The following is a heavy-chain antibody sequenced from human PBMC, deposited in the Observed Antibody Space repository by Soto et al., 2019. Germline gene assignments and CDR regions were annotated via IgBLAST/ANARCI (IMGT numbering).Heavy chain of an antibody. CDR1: GGTFDEYA. CDR3: GKDIDDYYGSGRIDY. Sequence: EVQLVESGGGLVQPGRSLRVSCAASGGTFDEYAMHWVRQAPGKGLEWVSGISWNSGTIHYADSVRGRFTVSRDNARNSLYLQMNSLRDEDTALYYCGKDIDDYYGSGRIDYWGQGTPVTVSS. V-gene: IGHV3-9*01. D-gene: IGHD3-10*01. J-gene: IGHJ4*02. CDR2: ISWNSGTI.